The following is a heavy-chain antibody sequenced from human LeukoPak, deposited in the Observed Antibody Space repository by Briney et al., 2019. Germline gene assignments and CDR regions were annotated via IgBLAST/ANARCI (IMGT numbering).Heavy chain of an antibody. CDR2: IYYSGST. CDR1: GGSISSGGYY. V-gene: IGHV4-31*03. CDR3: ARDGYNYLHHGMDV. J-gene: IGHJ6*02. D-gene: IGHD5-24*01. Sequence: PSQTLSLTCTVSGGSISSGGYYWSWIRQHPGKGLEWIGYIYYSGSTYYNPSLKSRVTISVDTSKNQFSLKLSSVTAADTAVYYCARDGYNYLHHGMDVWGQGTTVTVSS.